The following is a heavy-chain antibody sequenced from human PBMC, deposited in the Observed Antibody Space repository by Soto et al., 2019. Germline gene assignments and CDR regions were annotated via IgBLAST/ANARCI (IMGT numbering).Heavy chain of an antibody. CDR2: IKQDGSEK. CDR1: GFTFSSYW. D-gene: IGHD3-3*01. CDR3: ARASLNFGSGYYDPNPKLHYMDV. Sequence: GGSLRLSCAASGFTFSSYWMSWVRQAPGKGLEWVANIKQDGSEKYYVDSVKGRFTISRDNAKNSLYLQMNSLRAEDTAVYYCARASLNFGSGYYDPNPKLHYMDVWGKGTTVTVSS. J-gene: IGHJ6*03. V-gene: IGHV3-7*01.